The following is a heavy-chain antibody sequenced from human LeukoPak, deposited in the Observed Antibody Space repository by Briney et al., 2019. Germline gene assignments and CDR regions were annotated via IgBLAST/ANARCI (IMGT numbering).Heavy chain of an antibody. Sequence: SETLSLTCTVSGGSMDSYYWSWVRQPPGKGLEWIAYIYYLGSTSYSPSLRGRGSISVDTSKNQFSLKLSSVTAADMAVYYCARVGGTNYYYYGMDVWGQGTTVTVSS. J-gene: IGHJ6*02. CDR2: IYYLGST. CDR1: GGSMDSYY. D-gene: IGHD3-10*01. CDR3: ARVGGTNYYYYGMDV. V-gene: IGHV4-59*01.